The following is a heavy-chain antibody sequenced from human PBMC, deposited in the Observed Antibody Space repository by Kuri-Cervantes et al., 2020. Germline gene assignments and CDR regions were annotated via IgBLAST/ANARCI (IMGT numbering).Heavy chain of an antibody. CDR2: IYYSGST. D-gene: IGHD2-2*01. Sequence: SETLSLTCTVSGGSVSSGSYYWSWIRQPPGKGLEWIGYIYYSGSTNYNPSLKSRVTISVDTSKNQFSLKLSSVTAADTAVYYCARGVVPAAISTYYYYYGMDVWGQGTTVTVSS. J-gene: IGHJ6*02. CDR1: GGSVSSGSYY. CDR3: ARGVVPAAISTYYYYYGMDV. V-gene: IGHV4-61*01.